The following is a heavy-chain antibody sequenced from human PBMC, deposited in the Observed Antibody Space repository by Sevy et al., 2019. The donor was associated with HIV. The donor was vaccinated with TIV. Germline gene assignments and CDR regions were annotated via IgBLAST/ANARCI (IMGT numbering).Heavy chain of an antibody. V-gene: IGHV1-2*02. CDR2: INPNSGGT. J-gene: IGHJ4*02. D-gene: IGHD5-18*01. CDR3: ARALPPDSYGFYFDY. Sequence: ASVKVSCKASGYTFTGYYMHWVRQAPGQGLEWMGWINPNSGGTNYAQKFQGRVTMTRDTSISTAYMELSRLRSDDTAVYYCARALPPDSYGFYFDYWGQGTLVTVSS. CDR1: GYTFTGYY.